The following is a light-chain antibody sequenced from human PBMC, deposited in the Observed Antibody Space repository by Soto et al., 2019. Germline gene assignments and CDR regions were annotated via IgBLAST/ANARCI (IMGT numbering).Light chain of an antibody. Sequence: EIVLTQSPGTLSLSPGERATLSCSASQSVSSSYLAWYQQKPGKAPRLLIYGASSRATGIPDRFSGSESGTDFTLTISRLEPEGVAVYYGQQCGSAPWTVGQGTKVEIK. V-gene: IGKV3-20*01. CDR2: GAS. J-gene: IGKJ1*01. CDR1: QSVSSSY. CDR3: QQCGSAPWT.